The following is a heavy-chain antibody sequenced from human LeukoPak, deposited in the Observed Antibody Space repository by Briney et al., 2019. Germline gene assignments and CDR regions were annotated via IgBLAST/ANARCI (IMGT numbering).Heavy chain of an antibody. V-gene: IGHV3-30*02. CDR3: AKDGGLHLYYYYNYMDI. J-gene: IGHJ6*03. Sequence: LGGSLRLSCAASGFTFNSYGMHWVRQAPGKGLEWVAFIRYDGSYEYYADSVKGRFTISRDNSKTTLYLQMNSLRSEDTAVYYCAKDGGLHLYYYYNYMDIWGKGTTVTVSS. CDR1: GFTFNSYG. CDR2: IRYDGSYE. D-gene: IGHD5-24*01.